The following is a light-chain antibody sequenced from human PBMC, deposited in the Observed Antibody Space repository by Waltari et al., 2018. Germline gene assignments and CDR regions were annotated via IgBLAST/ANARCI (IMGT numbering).Light chain of an antibody. CDR1: SSNIGSNS. J-gene: IGLJ2*01. CDR2: RNF. Sequence: QSVLTQPPSASGAPGQRVTISCSGSSSNIGSNSVYWYHQFPGTAPRLLFYRNFRGPAGVPERFPCSESGTSASLAISGLRSEEEADYYCAVWDDNLYGVVFGGGTKLTVL. V-gene: IGLV1-47*01. CDR3: AVWDDNLYGVV.